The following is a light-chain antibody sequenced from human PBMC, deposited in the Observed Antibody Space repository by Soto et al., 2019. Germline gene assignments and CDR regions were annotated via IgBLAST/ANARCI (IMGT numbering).Light chain of an antibody. CDR3: QQFGNSVWT. V-gene: IGKV3-20*01. J-gene: IGKJ1*01. CDR2: GPS. Sequence: EIVLTQSPGTLSLSPGXRATLSCRASQSVSSSYLAWYQQKPGQAPRLLIYGPSSRATGIPDRFSGSGSGTDFTLTISRLEPEDFAVYYCQQFGNSVWTFGQGTKVDTK. CDR1: QSVSSSY.